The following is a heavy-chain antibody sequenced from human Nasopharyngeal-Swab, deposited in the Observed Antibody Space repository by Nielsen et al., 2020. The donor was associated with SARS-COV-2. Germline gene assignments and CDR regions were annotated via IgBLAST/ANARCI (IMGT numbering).Heavy chain of an antibody. J-gene: IGHJ4*02. CDR1: GFTFSSYW. Sequence: GGSLRLSCAASGFTFSSYWMSWVRQAPGKGLEWVANIKQDGSEKYYVDSVKGRFTISRDNAKNSLYLQMNSLRAEDTAVYYCARDLAVAGTSFDHWGQGTLVTVSS. CDR3: ARDLAVAGTSFDH. V-gene: IGHV3-7*03. CDR2: IKQDGSEK. D-gene: IGHD6-19*01.